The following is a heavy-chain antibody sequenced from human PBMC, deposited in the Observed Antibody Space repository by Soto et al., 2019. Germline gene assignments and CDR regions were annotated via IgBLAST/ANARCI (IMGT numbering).Heavy chain of an antibody. CDR3: ATEWGTRPYYYYGMDV. J-gene: IGHJ6*02. CDR1: GYTLTELS. D-gene: IGHD3-16*01. V-gene: IGHV1-24*01. CDR2: FDPEDGET. Sequence: GASVKVSCKVSGYTLTELSMHWVRQAPGKGLEWMGGFDPEDGETIYAQKFQGSVTMTEDTSTDTAYMELSNLRSEDTAVYYCATEWGTRPYYYYGMDVWGQGTTVTVSS.